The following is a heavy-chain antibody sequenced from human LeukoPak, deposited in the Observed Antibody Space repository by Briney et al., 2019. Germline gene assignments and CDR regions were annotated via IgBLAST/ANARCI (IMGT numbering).Heavy chain of an antibody. V-gene: IGHV4-31*03. Sequence: SETLSLTCTVSGVSISSDKYYWSWIRQRPGKGLEWIGYMYYSGSTSYNPSLKSRASISIDGPKSQFSLRLTSVTAADTAVYYCATPYCGTISCLDVFDVWGQGTTLTVSS. D-gene: IGHD2-21*01. CDR3: ATPYCGTISCLDVFDV. J-gene: IGHJ3*01. CDR2: MYYSGST. CDR1: GVSISSDKYY.